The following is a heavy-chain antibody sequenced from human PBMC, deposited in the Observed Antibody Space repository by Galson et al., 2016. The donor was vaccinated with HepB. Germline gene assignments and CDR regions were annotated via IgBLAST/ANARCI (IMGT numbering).Heavy chain of an antibody. J-gene: IGHJ6*02. CDR1: GFTFSNYW. CDR2: INTDGDTT. Sequence: SLRLSCAASGFTFSNYWMHWVRQVPGKGLVWVSRINTDGDTTRYADSVKGRFTISRDNAKNSLYLQMNSLRVEDTALYYCVKDVTAGGMVIWGQGTTVTV. CDR3: VKDVTAGGMVI. V-gene: IGHV3-74*01. D-gene: IGHD3-16*01.